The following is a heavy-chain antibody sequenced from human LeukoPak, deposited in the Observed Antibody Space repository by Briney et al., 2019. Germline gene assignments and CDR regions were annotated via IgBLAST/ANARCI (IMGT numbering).Heavy chain of an antibody. CDR3: ARDPGVGTTSGFGY. CDR2: INRSGST. CDR1: GGSFSGYY. V-gene: IGHV4-34*01. J-gene: IGHJ4*02. Sequence: SETLSLTCAVYGGSFSGYYWSWIRQPPGIGLEWIGEINRSGSTNYNPSLKSRVTISVDTSKNQFSLKMSSVTAADTAVYYCARDPGVGTTSGFGYRGQGTLVTVSS. D-gene: IGHD1-26*01.